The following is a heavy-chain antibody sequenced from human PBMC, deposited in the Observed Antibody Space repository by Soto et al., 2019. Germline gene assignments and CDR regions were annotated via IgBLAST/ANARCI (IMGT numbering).Heavy chain of an antibody. D-gene: IGHD3-3*01. CDR1: GFTFINYG. CDR2: ISYDGSNK. V-gene: IGHV3-30*03. CDR3: ARDLEYYDFWSGYYTGSDYYYYGMDV. J-gene: IGHJ6*02. Sequence: PGGSLRLSCAASGFTFINYGMNWVRQAPGKGLEWVAVISYDGSNKYYADSVKGRFTISRDNSKNTLYLQMNSLRAEDTAVYYCARDLEYYDFWSGYYTGSDYYYYGMDVWGQGTTVTVSS.